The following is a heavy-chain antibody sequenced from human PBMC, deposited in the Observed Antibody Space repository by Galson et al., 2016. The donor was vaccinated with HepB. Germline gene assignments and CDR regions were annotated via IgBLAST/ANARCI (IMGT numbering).Heavy chain of an antibody. CDR1: GFTFSSYA. CDR3: ASCSGGSCYSDFDY. D-gene: IGHD2-15*01. V-gene: IGHV3-30-3*01. CDR2: ISYDGSNK. J-gene: IGHJ4*02. Sequence: LRLSCAASGFTFSSYAMHWVRQAPGKGLEWVAVISYDGSNKYYADSVKGRFTISRDNSKNTLYLQMNSLRAEDTAVYYCASCSGGSCYSDFDYWGQGTLVTVSS.